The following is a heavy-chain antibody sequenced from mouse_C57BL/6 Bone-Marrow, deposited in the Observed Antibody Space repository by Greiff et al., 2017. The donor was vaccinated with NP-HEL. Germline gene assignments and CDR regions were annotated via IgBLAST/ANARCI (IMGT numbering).Heavy chain of an antibody. Sequence: EVKLVESGPGLVKPSQSLSLTCSVTGYSITSGYYWNWIRQFPGNKLEWMGYISYDGSNNYNPSLKNRISITRDTSKNQFFLKLNSVTTEDTATYYCAREGDGLWYFDVWGTGTTVTVSS. CDR3: AREGDGLWYFDV. CDR2: ISYDGSN. J-gene: IGHJ1*03. CDR1: GYSITSGYY. V-gene: IGHV3-6*01. D-gene: IGHD2-3*01.